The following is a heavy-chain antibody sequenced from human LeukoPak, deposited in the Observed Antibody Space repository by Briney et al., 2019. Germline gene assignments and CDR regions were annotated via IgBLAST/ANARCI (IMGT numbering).Heavy chain of an antibody. CDR1: GFTFSSYG. D-gene: IGHD4-17*01. Sequence: GGSLRLSCAASGFTFSSYGMSWVRQAPGKGLEWVSAISGSGGSTYYADSVKGRFTISRDNSKNTLYLQMNSLRAEDTAVYYCAKEAYGDYVKRTQIDYWGQGTLVTVSS. CDR3: AKEAYGDYVKRTQIDY. CDR2: ISGSGGST. V-gene: IGHV3-23*01. J-gene: IGHJ4*02.